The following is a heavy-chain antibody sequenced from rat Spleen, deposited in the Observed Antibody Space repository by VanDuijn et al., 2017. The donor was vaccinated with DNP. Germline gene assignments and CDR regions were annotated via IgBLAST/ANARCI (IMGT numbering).Heavy chain of an antibody. J-gene: IGHJ4*01. V-gene: IGHV2-27*01. Sequence: QVQLKESGPGLVQPSQTLSLTCTVSGFSLTSYHVHWVRQPPGKGLAWMGRVQSGGSTDYNSGLKSRLSISKATSKSQVFLQLNSLQTEDTATYYCARDLIIRDTTSAMDAWGQGTSVTVSS. CDR1: GFSLTSYH. CDR2: VQSGGST. D-gene: IGHD4-3*01. CDR3: ARDLIIRDTTSAMDA.